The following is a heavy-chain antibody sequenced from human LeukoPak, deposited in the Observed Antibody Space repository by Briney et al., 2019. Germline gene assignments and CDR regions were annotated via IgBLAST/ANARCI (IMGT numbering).Heavy chain of an antibody. J-gene: IGHJ3*02. CDR3: AKDRGGAYYESSIDI. CDR2: ISYDGNNK. D-gene: IGHD3-22*01. V-gene: IGHV3-30*18. Sequence: GGSLRLSCAASGFTFSSYGMHWVRQAPGKGLEWVAVISYDGNNKYYADSVKGRFTISRDNSKNTLYLQMNSLRAEDTAVYYCAKDRGGAYYESSIDIWGQGTMVTVSS. CDR1: GFTFSSYG.